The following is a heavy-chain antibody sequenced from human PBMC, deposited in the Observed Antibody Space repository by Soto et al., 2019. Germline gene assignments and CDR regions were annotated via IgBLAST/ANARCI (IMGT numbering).Heavy chain of an antibody. Sequence: QLQLQESGPGLVKPSETLSLTCTVSGGSISSSSYYWGWIRQPPGKGLEWIGSIYYSGSTYYNPSLKSRVTISVDTSKNQFSLKLSSVTAADTAVYYCARLTRITFGGVRSGGYFDYWGQGTLVTVSS. CDR3: ARLTRITFGGVRSGGYFDY. D-gene: IGHD3-16*01. CDR2: IYYSGST. J-gene: IGHJ4*02. CDR1: GGSISSSSYY. V-gene: IGHV4-39*01.